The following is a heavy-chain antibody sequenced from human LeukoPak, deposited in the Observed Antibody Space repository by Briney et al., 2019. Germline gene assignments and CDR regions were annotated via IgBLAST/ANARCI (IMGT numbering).Heavy chain of an antibody. CDR3: AKGGVGISYYFDY. Sequence: PGRSLRLSCAASGFTFDDYAMHWVRQAPGRGLEWVSSISWKSDTIGYADSVKGRFTISRDNAKNSLYLQMNSLRAEDMALYYCAKGGVGISYYFDYWGQGTQVTVSS. CDR2: ISWKSDTI. D-gene: IGHD1-26*01. J-gene: IGHJ4*02. CDR1: GFTFDDYA. V-gene: IGHV3-9*03.